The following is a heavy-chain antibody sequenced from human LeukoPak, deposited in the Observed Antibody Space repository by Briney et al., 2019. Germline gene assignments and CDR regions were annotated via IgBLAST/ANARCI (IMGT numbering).Heavy chain of an antibody. CDR2: MNPSGDST. CDR1: GYNFTDYY. J-gene: IGHJ4*02. D-gene: IGHD3-9*01. CDR3: ARGGALRYFEWFSAY. V-gene: IGHV1-46*01. Sequence: ASVKVSCKASGYNFTDYYIHWVRQAPGHGLEWMGIMNPSGDSTTYAEKFQGRVTVTRDTSTNTVYLELSSLRSEDTAVYYCARGGALRYFEWFSAYWGQGTLVTVSS.